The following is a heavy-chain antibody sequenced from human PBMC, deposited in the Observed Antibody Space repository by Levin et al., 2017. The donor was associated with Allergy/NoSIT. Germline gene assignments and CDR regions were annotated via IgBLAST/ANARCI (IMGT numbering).Heavy chain of an antibody. CDR1: GFTFSSYS. V-gene: IGHV3-21*01. CDR3: ARPNTNDYGGNLDY. J-gene: IGHJ4*02. CDR2: ISSTGSVYM. Sequence: PGGSLRLSCAASGFTFSSYSMNWVRQAPGKGLEWVSSISSTGSVYMYYADSVKGRFTISRDNAKDSLYLQMNSLRAEDTAVYYCARPNTNDYGGNLDYWGRGTLVTVSS. D-gene: IGHD4-23*01.